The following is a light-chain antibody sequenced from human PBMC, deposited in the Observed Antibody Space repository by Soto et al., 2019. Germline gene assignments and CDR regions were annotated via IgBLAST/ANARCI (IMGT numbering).Light chain of an antibody. Sequence: SYELTQPHSVSVAPGQTARLTCGGNNIEIKSVHWYQQKPGQAPVLVVYDDGDRTTGIPERFSGSKSGNTATLTTSRVEAGEEADYYCQVWDTTNPVIFGGGTKLTVL. J-gene: IGLJ2*01. CDR1: NIEIKS. V-gene: IGLV3-21*02. CDR3: QVWDTTNPVI. CDR2: DDG.